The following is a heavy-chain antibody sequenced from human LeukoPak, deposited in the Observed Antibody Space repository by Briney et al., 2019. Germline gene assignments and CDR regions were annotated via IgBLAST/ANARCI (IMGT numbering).Heavy chain of an antibody. CDR2: IASSSSYT. J-gene: IGHJ4*02. Sequence: GGSLRLSCAASGLTFSDYYMSWIRQAPGKGLEWVSYIASSSSYTNYADSVKGRFTISRDNAKNSLYLQMNSLRAEDTAVYYCARGGYDYVLNWGQGTLVTVSS. D-gene: IGHD3-16*01. CDR1: GLTFSDYY. V-gene: IGHV3-11*06. CDR3: ARGGYDYVLN.